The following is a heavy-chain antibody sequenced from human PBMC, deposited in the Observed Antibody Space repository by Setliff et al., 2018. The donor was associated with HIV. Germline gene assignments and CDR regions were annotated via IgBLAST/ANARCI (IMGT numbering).Heavy chain of an antibody. CDR1: GGSMNSHY. Sequence: SETLSLTCTVSGGSMNSHYWSWIRQSPGRGLEWIGYIYFSVSSKYNPSLKSRVSMSIETSKNQFSLKMSSVTAADTAVYYCARGLVDYDCWSGSGDYNYMYVCGKGTTVTVSS. D-gene: IGHD3-3*01. CDR2: IYFSVSS. V-gene: IGHV4-59*11. J-gene: IGHJ6*03. CDR3: ARGLVDYDCWSGSGDYNYMYV.